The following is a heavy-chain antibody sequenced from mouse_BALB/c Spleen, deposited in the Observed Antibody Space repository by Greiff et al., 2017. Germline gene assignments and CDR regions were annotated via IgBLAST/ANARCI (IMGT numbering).Heavy chain of an antibody. J-gene: IGHJ2*01. V-gene: IGHV7-3*02. CDR2: IRNKANGYTT. CDR1: GFTFTDYY. CDR3: ARTGGYYFDY. Sequence: EVNVVESGGGLVQPGGSLRLSCATSGFTFTDYYMSWVRQPPGKALEWLGFIRNKANGYTTEYSASVKGRFTISRDNSQSILYLQMNTLRAEDSATYYCARTGGYYFDYWGQGTTLTVSS.